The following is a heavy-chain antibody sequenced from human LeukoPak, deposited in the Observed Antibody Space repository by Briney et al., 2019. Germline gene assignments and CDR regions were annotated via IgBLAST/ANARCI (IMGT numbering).Heavy chain of an antibody. CDR1: GYSFNNYW. CDR3: ATSYYSSSSLNYYYYYGMDV. CDR2: IYPGDSDT. Sequence: GESLKISCETSGYSFNNYWVGWVRQKPGKGLEWMGIIYPGDSDTRYTPSFRGQVTISADKSISTAYLQWSSLKASDTAMYYCATSYYSSSSLNYYYYYGMDVWGQGTTVTVSS. V-gene: IGHV5-51*01. D-gene: IGHD6-6*01. J-gene: IGHJ6*02.